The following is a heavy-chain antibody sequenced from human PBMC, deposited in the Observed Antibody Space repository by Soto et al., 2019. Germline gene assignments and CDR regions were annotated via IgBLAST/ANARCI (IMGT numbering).Heavy chain of an antibody. J-gene: IGHJ4*02. CDR2: ISSSGSTI. CDR1: GFTVSDYY. CDR3: ARDRSRWLQFFDY. V-gene: IGHV3-11*01. Sequence: LRLSCAASGFTVSDYYMSWIRQAPGKGLEWVSYISSSGSTIYYADSVKGRFTISRDNAKNSLYLQMNSLRAEDTAVYYCARDRSRWLQFFDYWGQGTLVTVSS. D-gene: IGHD5-12*01.